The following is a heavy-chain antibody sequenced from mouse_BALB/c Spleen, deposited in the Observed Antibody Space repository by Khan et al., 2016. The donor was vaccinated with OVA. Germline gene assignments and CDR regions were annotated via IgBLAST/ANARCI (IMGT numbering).Heavy chain of an antibody. CDR1: GYSITSDYA. CDR2: ISYSGNT. CDR3: AIVYGGDFDY. Sequence: VQLKESGPGLVKPSQSLSLTCTVTGYSITSDYAWNWIRQFPGNKLEWMGFISYSGNTKYNPSLQSRFSITRDTSKNQFFLQLNSVTTEDTATYYCAIVYGGDFDYWGQGTSLTVSS. D-gene: IGHD1-1*01. V-gene: IGHV3-2*02. J-gene: IGHJ2*02.